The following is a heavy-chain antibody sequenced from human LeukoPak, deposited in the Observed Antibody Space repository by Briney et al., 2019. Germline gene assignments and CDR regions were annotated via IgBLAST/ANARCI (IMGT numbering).Heavy chain of an antibody. D-gene: IGHD5/OR15-5a*01. Sequence: SETLSLTCTVSGGSISGYYWSWIRQPAGKGLEWIGRIHTSGNTNYNPSLKSRVTMSVDTSKNQFSLKLTSITAADTAVYYCARDGVSISHDYWGQGTLVTVSS. J-gene: IGHJ4*02. CDR3: ARDGVSISHDY. V-gene: IGHV4-4*07. CDR1: GGSISGYY. CDR2: IHTSGNT.